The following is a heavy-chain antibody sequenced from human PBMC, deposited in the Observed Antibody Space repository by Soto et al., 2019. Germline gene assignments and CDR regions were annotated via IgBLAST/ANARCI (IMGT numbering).Heavy chain of an antibody. CDR2: ISYDGSNK. V-gene: IGHV3-30*18. D-gene: IGHD6-13*01. CDR3: AKVEAGPGTSSTPTFYYALDV. J-gene: IGHJ6*02. Sequence: QVQLVESGGGVVQPGRSLRLSCAASGFTFSSYGMHWVRQAPGKGLEWVAVISYDGSNKYYADSVKGRFTISRDISKNTLYLQMNSLRAEDTALYYCAKVEAGPGTSSTPTFYYALDVWGQGTMVTVSS. CDR1: GFTFSSYG.